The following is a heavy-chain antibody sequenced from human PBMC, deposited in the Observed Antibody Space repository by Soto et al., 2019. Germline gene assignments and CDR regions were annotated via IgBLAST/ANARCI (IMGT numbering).Heavy chain of an antibody. CDR2: IYPGDSDT. CDR3: ARAGYCSSTSCQSGYYYYGMDV. Sequence: PGESLKVSCKGSGYSFTSYWIGWVRQMPGKGLEWMGIIYPGDSDTRYSPSFQGQVTISADKSISTAYLQWSSLKASDTAMYYCARAGYCSSTSCQSGYYYYGMDVWGQGTTVTVYS. D-gene: IGHD2-2*01. V-gene: IGHV5-51*01. CDR1: GYSFTSYW. J-gene: IGHJ6*02.